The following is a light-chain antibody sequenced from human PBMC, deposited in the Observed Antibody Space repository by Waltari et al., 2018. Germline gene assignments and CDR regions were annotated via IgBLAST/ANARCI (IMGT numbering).Light chain of an antibody. J-gene: IGKJ4*01. CDR1: QSLLQSNGSTS. Sequence: DIVMTQSPLSLPVTPGETASISCRSSQSLLQSNGSTSLIWYLHNPGQSPQLLSYLGSNRASGVPDRFSGSGSGTDFTLKISRVEAEDVGVYYCMQALQLPVTFGGGTKVEIK. CDR2: LGS. V-gene: IGKV2-28*01. CDR3: MQALQLPVT.